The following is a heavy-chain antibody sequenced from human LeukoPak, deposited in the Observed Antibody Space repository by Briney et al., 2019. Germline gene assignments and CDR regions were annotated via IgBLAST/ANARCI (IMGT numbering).Heavy chain of an antibody. CDR1: GFTFTSSA. CDR2: IVVGSDNT. CDR3: AADIDYYDGSGYYKNFDY. D-gene: IGHD3-22*01. J-gene: IGHJ4*02. Sequence: ASVKVSCKASGFTFTSSAVRWVRQARGQRPEWIGWIVVGSDNTDYAQKFQERVTITRDMSTTTAYMELSSLRSEDTAVYYCAADIDYYDGSGYYKNFDYWGQGTLVTVSS. V-gene: IGHV1-58*01.